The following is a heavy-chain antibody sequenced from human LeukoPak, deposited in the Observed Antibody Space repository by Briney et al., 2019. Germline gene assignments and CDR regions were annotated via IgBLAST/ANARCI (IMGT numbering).Heavy chain of an antibody. CDR3: ARSKGLTLIFDY. J-gene: IGHJ4*02. CDR2: INHSGST. Sequence: SETLSLTCAVYGGSFSGYYWSWIRQPPGKGLEWIGEINHSGSTNYNPSLKSRVTISVDTSKNQFSLKLSSVTAADTAVYYCARSKGLTLIFDYCGQGTLVTVSS. D-gene: IGHD3-16*02. V-gene: IGHV4-34*01. CDR1: GGSFSGYY.